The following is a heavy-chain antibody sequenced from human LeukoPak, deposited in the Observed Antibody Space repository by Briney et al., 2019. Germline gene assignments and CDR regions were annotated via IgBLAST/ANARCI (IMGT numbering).Heavy chain of an antibody. Sequence: GGSLRLSCAASGFTFSSYAMHWVRQAPGKGLEWVAVISYDGSNKYYADSVKGRFTISRDNSKNTLYLQMNSLRAEDTAVYYCARASDREGYFDYWGQGTLATVSS. J-gene: IGHJ4*02. D-gene: IGHD1-26*01. CDR1: GFTFSSYA. V-gene: IGHV3-30*04. CDR3: ARASDREGYFDY. CDR2: ISYDGSNK.